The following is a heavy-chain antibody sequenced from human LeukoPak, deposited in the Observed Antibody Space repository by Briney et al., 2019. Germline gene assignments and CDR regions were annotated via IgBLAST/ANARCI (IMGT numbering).Heavy chain of an antibody. Sequence: GGSLRLSCAASGFTFSSYAMSWVRQAPGKGLEWVSAISGSGGSTYYADSVKGRFAISRDNSKNTLYLQMNSLRAEDTAVYYCAQEYSSSRYYYYMDVWGKGTTVTVSS. CDR2: ISGSGGST. D-gene: IGHD6-6*01. J-gene: IGHJ6*03. CDR3: AQEYSSSRYYYYMDV. CDR1: GFTFSSYA. V-gene: IGHV3-23*01.